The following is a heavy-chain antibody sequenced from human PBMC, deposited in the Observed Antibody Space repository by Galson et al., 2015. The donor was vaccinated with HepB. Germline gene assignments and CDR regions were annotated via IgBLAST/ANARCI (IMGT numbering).Heavy chain of an antibody. V-gene: IGHV1-46*01. CDR2: INSSGRTG. Sequence: SVKVSCKASGYTFTNHHMHWVRQAPGQGLEWMGIINSSGRTGSYADKFQGRVTMTRDTSTSTVYMELSSLRSEDTAVCYCVRTMTTVTTLDHWGQGTLVTVTS. D-gene: IGHD4-11*01. CDR1: GYTFTNHH. J-gene: IGHJ4*02. CDR3: VRTMTTVTTLDH.